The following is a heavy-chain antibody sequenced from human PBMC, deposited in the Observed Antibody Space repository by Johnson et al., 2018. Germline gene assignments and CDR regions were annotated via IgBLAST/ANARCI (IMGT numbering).Heavy chain of an antibody. D-gene: IGHD3-10*01. J-gene: IGHJ3*02. CDR3: ARDAPDTMVRGDAFDI. Sequence: VQLVQSGGGVVQPGRSLRLSCAASGFTFSSYWMHWVRQAPGKGLVWVSVISSGGSTYYADSVKGRFTISRDNSKNTLYLQMNRLRAEDRAVDYCARDAPDTMVRGDAFDIWGQGTMVTVSS. V-gene: IGHV3-66*02. CDR2: ISSGGST. CDR1: GFTFSSYW.